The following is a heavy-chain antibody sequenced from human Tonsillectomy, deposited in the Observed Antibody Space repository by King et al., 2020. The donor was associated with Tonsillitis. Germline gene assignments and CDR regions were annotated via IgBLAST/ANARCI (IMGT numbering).Heavy chain of an antibody. D-gene: IGHD3-10*01. CDR1: GFTFSSYG. CDR2: ISYDGSNK. V-gene: IGHV3-30*18. Sequence: VQLVESGGGVVQPGRSLRLSCAASGFTFSSYGMHWVRQAPGKGLEWVAVISYDGSNKYYADSVKGRFTISRDNSKNTLYLQMNSLRAEDTAVYYCAKGIMMVRGGDEDFVYWGQGALVTVSS. J-gene: IGHJ4*02. CDR3: AKGIMMVRGGDEDFVY.